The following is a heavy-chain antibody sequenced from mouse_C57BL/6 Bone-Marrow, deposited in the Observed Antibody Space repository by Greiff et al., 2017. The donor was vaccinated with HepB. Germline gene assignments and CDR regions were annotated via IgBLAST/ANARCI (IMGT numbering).Heavy chain of an antibody. V-gene: IGHV2-4*01. CDR3: AKGDYGNYEGYFDV. Sequence: QVQLQQSGPGLVQPSQSLSITCTVSGFSLTSYGVHWVRQPPGKGLEWLGVIWSGGSTDYNAAFISRLSISKDTSKSQVFFKMNSLQADDTAIYYCAKGDYGNYEGYFDVWGTGTTVTVSS. J-gene: IGHJ1*03. D-gene: IGHD2-1*01. CDR2: IWSGGST. CDR1: GFSLTSYG.